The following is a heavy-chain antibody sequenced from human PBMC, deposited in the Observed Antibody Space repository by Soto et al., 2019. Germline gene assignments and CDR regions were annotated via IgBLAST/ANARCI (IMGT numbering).Heavy chain of an antibody. V-gene: IGHV3-23*01. D-gene: IGHD1-20*01. CDR1: GFTFSSHA. Sequence: PGGSLRLSSAAAGFTFSSHAMSWVSQAPGKGLEWVSAISGSGGSTYYADSVKGRFTISRDNSKNTLYLQMNSLRAEDTAVYYCAKKPLTGTTSDWGQGTLVTVSS. CDR3: AKKPLTGTTSD. CDR2: ISGSGGST. J-gene: IGHJ4*02.